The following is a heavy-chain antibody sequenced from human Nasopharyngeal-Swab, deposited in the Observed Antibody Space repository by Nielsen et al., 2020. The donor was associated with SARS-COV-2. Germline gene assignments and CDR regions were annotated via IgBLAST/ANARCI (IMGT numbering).Heavy chain of an antibody. V-gene: IGHV3-30*09. CDR1: GFTFNRYA. D-gene: IGHD3-3*01. J-gene: IGHJ4*02. Sequence: GGSLRLSCVASGFTFNRYAFHWVRQAPGKGLEWLAVVSFDGSNQHYADSVKGRFAISRDNAKDSLYLQMNSLRAEDTAIYYCARDRSGFGFDFWGQGALVTVSP. CDR2: VSFDGSNQ. CDR3: ARDRSGFGFDF.